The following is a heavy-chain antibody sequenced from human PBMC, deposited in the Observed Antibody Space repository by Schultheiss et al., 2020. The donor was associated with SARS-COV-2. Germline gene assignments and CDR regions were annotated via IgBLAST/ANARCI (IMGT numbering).Heavy chain of an antibody. CDR2: IHYSGNT. V-gene: IGHV4-59*01. J-gene: IGHJ4*02. Sequence: SETLSLTCAVYGGSFSGYYWSWIRQPPGKGLEWIGYIHYSGNTYYNPSLKSRVTMSLDTSKNQFSLKLSSATAADTAVYFCARERRSLYYFDYWGQGTQVTVSS. CDR1: GGSFSGYY. CDR3: ARERRSLYYFDY.